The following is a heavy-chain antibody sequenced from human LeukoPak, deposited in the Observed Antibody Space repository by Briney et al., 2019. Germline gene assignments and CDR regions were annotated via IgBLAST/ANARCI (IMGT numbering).Heavy chain of an antibody. CDR3: ARVSKFGGHYYDSSGYYRH. V-gene: IGHV1-18*01. D-gene: IGHD3-22*01. Sequence: GASVKVSCKASGYTFTSYGISWVPQAPGQGLEWMGWISAYNGNTNYAQKLQGRVTMTTDTSTSTAYMELRSLRSDDTAVYYCARVSKFGGHYYDSSGYYRHWGQGTLVTVSS. CDR2: ISAYNGNT. CDR1: GYTFTSYG. J-gene: IGHJ4*02.